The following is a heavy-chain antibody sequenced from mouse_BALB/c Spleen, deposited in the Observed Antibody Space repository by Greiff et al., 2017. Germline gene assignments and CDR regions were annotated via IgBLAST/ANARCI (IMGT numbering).Heavy chain of an antibody. V-gene: IGHV1-14*01. CDR2: INPYNDGT. Sequence: VQLQQSGPELVKPGASVKMSCKASGYTFTSYVMHWVKQKPGQGLEWIGYINPYNDGTKYNEKFKGKATLTSDKSSSTAYMELSSLTSEDSAVYYCARSSFITTVVAPYAMDYWGQGTSVTVSS. CDR1: GYTFTSYV. J-gene: IGHJ4*01. D-gene: IGHD1-1*01. CDR3: ARSSFITTVVAPYAMDY.